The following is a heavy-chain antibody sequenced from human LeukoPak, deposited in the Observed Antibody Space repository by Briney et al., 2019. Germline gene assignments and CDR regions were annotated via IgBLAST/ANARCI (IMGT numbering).Heavy chain of an antibody. CDR1: GGSFSGYY. D-gene: IGHD3-22*01. CDR3: ARGHVSYYYDSSGYLEY. CDR2: INHSGST. J-gene: IGHJ4*02. Sequence: SETLSLTCAVYGGSFSGYYWSWIRQPPGKGLEWIGDINHSGSTNYNPPLKSRVTISVDTSKNKFSLKLSSVPAADTAVYYCARGHVSYYYDSSGYLEYWGQGTLVTVSS. V-gene: IGHV4-34*01.